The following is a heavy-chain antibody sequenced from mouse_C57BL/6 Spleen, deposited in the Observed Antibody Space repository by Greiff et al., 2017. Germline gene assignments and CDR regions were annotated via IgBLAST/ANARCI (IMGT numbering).Heavy chain of an antibody. J-gene: IGHJ4*01. Sequence: VKLMESGPGLVQPSQSLSITCTVSGFSLTSYGVHWVRQSPGKGLEWLGVIWSGGSTDYNAAFISRLSISKDNSKSQVFFKMNSLQADDTAIYYCARERELYDYDGGGYAMDYWGQGTSVTVSS. D-gene: IGHD2-4*01. CDR3: ARERELYDYDGGGYAMDY. CDR2: IWSGGST. CDR1: GFSLTSYG. V-gene: IGHV2-2*01.